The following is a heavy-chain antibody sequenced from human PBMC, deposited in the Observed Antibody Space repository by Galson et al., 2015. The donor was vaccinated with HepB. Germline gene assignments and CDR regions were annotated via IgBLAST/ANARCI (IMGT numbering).Heavy chain of an antibody. Sequence: SLRLSCAASGFTFSDYYMSWIRQAPGKGLEWVSYISSSGSTIYYADSVKGRFTISRDNAKNSLYLQMNSLRAEDTAVYYCASSHSPAQWLVYHDAFDIWGQGTMVTVSS. J-gene: IGHJ3*02. CDR3: ASSHSPAQWLVYHDAFDI. CDR1: GFTFSDYY. V-gene: IGHV3-11*01. CDR2: ISSSGSTI. D-gene: IGHD6-19*01.